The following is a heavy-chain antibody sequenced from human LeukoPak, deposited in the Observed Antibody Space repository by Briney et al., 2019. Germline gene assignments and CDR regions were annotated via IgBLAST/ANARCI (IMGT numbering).Heavy chain of an antibody. J-gene: IGHJ5*02. V-gene: IGHV4-34*01. Sequence: SETLSLTCAVYGGSFSGYYWSWIRQPPGKGLEWIGEINHSGSTNYNPSLKSRVTISVDTSKNQFALKLSSVTAADTAVYYCAREGFCTNGVCLPPPSAFWFDPWGQGTLVTVSS. D-gene: IGHD2-8*01. CDR1: GGSFSGYY. CDR3: AREGFCTNGVCLPPPSAFWFDP. CDR2: INHSGST.